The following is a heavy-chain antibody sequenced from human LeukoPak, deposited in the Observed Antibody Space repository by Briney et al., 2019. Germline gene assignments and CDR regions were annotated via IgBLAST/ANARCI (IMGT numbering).Heavy chain of an antibody. CDR2: IYTSGST. V-gene: IGHV4-4*07. Sequence: SETLSPTCTVSGGSISSYYWSWIRQPAGKGLEWIGRIYTSGSTNYNPSLKSRVTMSVDTSKNQFPLKLSSVTAADTAVYYCVRRNYYYYYMDVWGKGTTVTVSS. J-gene: IGHJ6*03. CDR1: GGSISSYY. CDR3: VRRNYYYYYMDV.